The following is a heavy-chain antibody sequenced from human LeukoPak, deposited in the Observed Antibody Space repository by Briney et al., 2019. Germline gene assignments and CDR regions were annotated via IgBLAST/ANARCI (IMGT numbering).Heavy chain of an antibody. CDR1: GNTFIGYW. J-gene: IGHJ4*02. CDR3: AREGQQLKHFDY. V-gene: IGHV1-46*01. Sequence: GASVKVSCKAPGNTFIGYWIHWVRQAPGQGLEWMGAINPRGDATIGAQKFQGRVTTTRDTSTSTVYIELSSLRSEDTAVYYCAREGQQLKHFDYWGQGTLVTVSS. D-gene: IGHD1-1*01. CDR2: INPRGDAT.